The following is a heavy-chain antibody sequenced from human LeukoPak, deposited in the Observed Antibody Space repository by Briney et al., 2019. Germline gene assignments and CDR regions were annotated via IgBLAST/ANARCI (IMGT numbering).Heavy chain of an antibody. CDR1: GGSISSYY. CDR3: ARLIGEIDY. J-gene: IGHJ4*02. CDR2: IYYSGST. V-gene: IGHV4-59*08. Sequence: PSETLSLTCTVSGGSISSYYWSWIRQPPGKGLEWIGYIYYSGSTNYNPSLKSRVTISVDTSKNQFSLKLSSVTAADTAVYYCARLIGEIDYWGQGTLVTVSS. D-gene: IGHD3-10*01.